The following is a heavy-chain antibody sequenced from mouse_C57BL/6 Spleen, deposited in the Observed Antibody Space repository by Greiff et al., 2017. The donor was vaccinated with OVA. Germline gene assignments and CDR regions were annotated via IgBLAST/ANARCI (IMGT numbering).Heavy chain of an antibody. Sequence: VKLVASEGGFVQPGSSMKLSCTASGFTFSDSYMAWVRQVPEKGLEWVATLNYDGSSTYYLDSLPSRFLISRDNAKNILYLQMSSLKSEDTATDYCARVPITTVVERDWYFDVWGTGTTVTVSS. CDR3: ARVPITTVVERDWYFDV. CDR2: LNYDGSST. V-gene: IGHV5-16*01. CDR1: GFTFSDSY. J-gene: IGHJ1*03. D-gene: IGHD1-1*01.